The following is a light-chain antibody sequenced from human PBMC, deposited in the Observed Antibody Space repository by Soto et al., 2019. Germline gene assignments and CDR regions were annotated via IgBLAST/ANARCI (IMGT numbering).Light chain of an antibody. Sequence: QSVLTQPASVSGSPGQSITISCTGTNSDVGGYNYVSWYQQHPGKAPKLIIYDVTNRPSGVSDRFSGSKSGNTASLTISGLQAEDEADYYCSSYTSSTTLVFGGGTQLTVL. J-gene: IGLJ2*01. V-gene: IGLV2-14*03. CDR3: SSYTSSTTLV. CDR2: DVT. CDR1: NSDVGGYNY.